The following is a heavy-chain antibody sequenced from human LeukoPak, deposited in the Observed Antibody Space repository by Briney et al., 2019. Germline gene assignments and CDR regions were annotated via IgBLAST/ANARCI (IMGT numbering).Heavy chain of an antibody. CDR2: INSDGSST. D-gene: IGHD4-23*01. CDR3: TRVGGSWYSDH. CDR1: GFTFSTYW. J-gene: IGHJ4*02. Sequence: GGSLRLSCAASGFTFSTYWMNWVRQAPGKGLVWVSRINSDGSSTTYADSVKGQFTISRDNGKNTLYLQMNSLRVEDTAVYYCTRVGGSWYSDHWGQGTLVTVSS. V-gene: IGHV3-74*01.